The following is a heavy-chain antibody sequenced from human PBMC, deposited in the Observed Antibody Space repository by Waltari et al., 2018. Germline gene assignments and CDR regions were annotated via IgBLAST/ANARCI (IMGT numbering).Heavy chain of an antibody. Sequence: EVHLVESGGGLVQPGGSRRLPCVASGFTFNTSKLPWVRQAPGKGLVWVSRVNGDGRGAGYADSVQGRFTVSRDNARNRLYLQMNSLRAEDTAVYYCARETEWGPDYWGQGTLVTVSS. D-gene: IGHD1-26*01. V-gene: IGHV3-74*01. CDR2: VNGDGRGA. CDR1: GFTFNTSK. J-gene: IGHJ4*02. CDR3: ARETEWGPDY.